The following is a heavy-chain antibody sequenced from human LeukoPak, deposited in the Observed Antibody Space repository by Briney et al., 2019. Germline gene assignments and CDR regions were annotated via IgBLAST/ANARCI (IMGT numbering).Heavy chain of an antibody. CDR2: INTNTGNP. CDR3: ARDHPGGIIRWFDP. CDR1: GYTFTIYA. D-gene: IGHD3-3*01. V-gene: IGHV7-4-1*02. Sequence: ASVTVSCKASGYTFTIYAMNWVRQAPGQGLEWMGWINTNTGNPTYAQGFTGRFVFSLDTSVSTAYLQISSLKAEDTAVYYCARDHPGGIIRWFDPWGQGTLVTVSS. J-gene: IGHJ5*02.